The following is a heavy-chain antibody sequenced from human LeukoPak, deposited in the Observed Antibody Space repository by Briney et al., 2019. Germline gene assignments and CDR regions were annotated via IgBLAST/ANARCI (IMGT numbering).Heavy chain of an antibody. D-gene: IGHD3-9*01. CDR1: AFTFSNYA. CDR2: ISGSGGST. J-gene: IGHJ4*02. V-gene: IGHV3-23*01. Sequence: PGGSLRLSCAASAFTFSNYAMSWVRQAPGKGLEWVSAISGSGGSTYYADSVKGRFTISRDNSKNTLYLQMNSLRAEDTAVYYCAKDLLRYFDWSKDYWGQGTLVTVSS. CDR3: AKDLLRYFDWSKDY.